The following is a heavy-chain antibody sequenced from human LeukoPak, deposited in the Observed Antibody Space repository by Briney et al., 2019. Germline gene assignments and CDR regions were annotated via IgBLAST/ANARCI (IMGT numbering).Heavy chain of an antibody. CDR2: ISIHNGYT. CDR1: GYTFSSYG. CDR3: ARDPAHPTTRYCSGGSCYYMDV. Sequence: ASVRVSCKASGYTFSSYGISWVRQAPGQGLEWMGWISIHNGYTIYGQKIQGRVTMTTDTSTSTAYMELRSLRSDDTAVYYCARDPAHPTTRYCSGGSCYYMDVWGKGTTVTVSS. D-gene: IGHD2-15*01. J-gene: IGHJ6*03. V-gene: IGHV1-18*01.